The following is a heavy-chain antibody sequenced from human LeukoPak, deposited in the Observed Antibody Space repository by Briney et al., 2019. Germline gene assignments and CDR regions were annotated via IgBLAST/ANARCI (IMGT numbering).Heavy chain of an antibody. V-gene: IGHV3-30*18. J-gene: IGHJ4*02. D-gene: IGHD2-2*01. Sequence: XGLEWVAXXSYDGSNKYYADSVKGRFTISRDNSKNTLYLQMNSLRAEDTAVYYCAKDLDIVVVPAAPDYWGQGTLVTVSS. CDR2: XSYDGSNK. CDR3: AKDLDIVVVPAAPDY.